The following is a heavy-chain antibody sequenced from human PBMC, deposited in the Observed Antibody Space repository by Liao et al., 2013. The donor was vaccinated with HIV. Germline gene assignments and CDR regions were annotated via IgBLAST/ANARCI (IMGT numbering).Heavy chain of an antibody. V-gene: IGHV4-39*07. Sequence: QLQLQESGSGLVKPSQTLSLTCAVSGDSISSSSYYWGWIRQPPGKGLEWIGSIYYSGSTYYNPSLKSRVTISVDTSKNQFSLKLSSVTAADTAVYYCARDLGYYYDSSGHFDYWGQGTLVTVSS. CDR2: IYYSGST. J-gene: IGHJ4*02. D-gene: IGHD3-22*01. CDR1: GDSISSSSYY. CDR3: ARDLGYYYDSSGHFDY.